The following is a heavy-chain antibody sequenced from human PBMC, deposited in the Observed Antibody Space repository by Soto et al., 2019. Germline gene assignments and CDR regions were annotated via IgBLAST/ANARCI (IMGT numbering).Heavy chain of an antibody. V-gene: IGHV3-21*01. Sequence: GGSLRLSCAASGFTFSSYSMNWVRQAPGKGLEWVSSISSSSSYIYYADSVKGRFTISRDNAKNSLYLQMNSLRAEDTAVYYCARDIVVVPAAIETPYYYYYYGMDVWGQGTTVTVSS. CDR2: ISSSSSYI. CDR3: ARDIVVVPAAIETPYYYYYYGMDV. CDR1: GFTFSSYS. J-gene: IGHJ6*02. D-gene: IGHD2-2*02.